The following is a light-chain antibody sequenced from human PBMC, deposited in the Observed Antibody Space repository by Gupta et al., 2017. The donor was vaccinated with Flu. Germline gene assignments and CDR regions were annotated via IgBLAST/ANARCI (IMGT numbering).Light chain of an antibody. J-gene: IGLJ1*01. CDR1: GLGSKG. Sequence: SYVLTQPPSVSVAPGQTARAPSAGNGLGSKGVPWYQQKPGQAPVLVVYDDSDRPSGIPERLSGSNSGNTATLTISRVEAGDAADYYCQVWDSSSAHYVFGTGTKVTVL. V-gene: IGLV3-21*02. CDR3: QVWDSSSAHYV. CDR2: DDS.